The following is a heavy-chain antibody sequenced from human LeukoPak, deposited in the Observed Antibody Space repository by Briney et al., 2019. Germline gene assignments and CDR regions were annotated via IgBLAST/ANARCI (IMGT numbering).Heavy chain of an antibody. CDR2: ISSGSSSR. V-gene: IGHV3-48*03. D-gene: IGHD3-10*01. J-gene: IGHJ4*02. CDR1: GFTFSSYD. CDR3: ARAALWSGFFDY. Sequence: GGSLRLSCAASGFTFSSYDMSWVRQAPGKGLEWLSYISSGSSSRYYADSVKGRFTISRDNAKNSLYLQMNSLRAEDTAVYYCARAALWSGFFDYWGQGTLVTVSS.